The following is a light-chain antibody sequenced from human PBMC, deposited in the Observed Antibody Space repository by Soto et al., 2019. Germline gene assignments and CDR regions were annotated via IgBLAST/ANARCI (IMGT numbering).Light chain of an antibody. V-gene: IGKV1-6*01. J-gene: IGKJ1*01. CDR3: LQDHDDSWT. CDR2: AAS. CDR1: QDISNY. Sequence: IPITQSPSTLSAYIGDRVTITCQASQDISNYLNWYQQKPGKAPTLLIYAASNLQSGVPSRFRGSRSGTEFTLTVSSLQPEDFATYYCLQDHDDSWTSGQGTKVDI.